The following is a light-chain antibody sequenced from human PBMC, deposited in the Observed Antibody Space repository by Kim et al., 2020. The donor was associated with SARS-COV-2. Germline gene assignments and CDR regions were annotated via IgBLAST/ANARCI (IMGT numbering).Light chain of an antibody. J-gene: IGLJ2*01. Sequence: QSALTQPRSVSGSPGQSVTISCTGTSNDVGGYNYVSWYQQHPGKAPKLMIYDVSNRPSGVPDRFSGSKSGNTASLTISGLQPEDEADYYCCSYAGSYTVFGGWTQLTVL. CDR3: CSYAGSYTV. V-gene: IGLV2-11*01. CDR1: SNDVGGYNY. CDR2: DVS.